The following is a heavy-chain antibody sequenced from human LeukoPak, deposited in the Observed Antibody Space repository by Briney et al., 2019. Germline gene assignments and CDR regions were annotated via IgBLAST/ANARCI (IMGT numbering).Heavy chain of an antibody. CDR1: GGSISSTIYY. D-gene: IGHD6-19*01. Sequence: SETLSLACTVSGGSISSTIYYWGWIRQPPGKGLEWIGSIYYSGSTYYNPSLKSRVTISVDTSKNQFSLKLSSVTAADTAVYYCARHLVAGTDPYYFDYWGQGTLVTVSS. CDR2: IYYSGST. V-gene: IGHV4-39*01. J-gene: IGHJ4*02. CDR3: ARHLVAGTDPYYFDY.